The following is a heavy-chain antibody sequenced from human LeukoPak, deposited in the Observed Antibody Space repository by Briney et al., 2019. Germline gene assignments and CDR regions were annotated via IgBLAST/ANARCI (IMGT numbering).Heavy chain of an antibody. Sequence: PSETLSLTCAVSGGSISSSNWWSWVRQPPGKGLEWIGEIYHSGSTNYNPSLKSRVTISVDKSKNQFSLKLSSVTAADTAVYYCARVSRGIWQQLTRYHHGVLTGMDVWGQGTTVTVSS. V-gene: IGHV4-4*02. CDR2: IYHSGST. D-gene: IGHD6-13*01. CDR3: ARVSRGIWQQLTRYHHGVLTGMDV. J-gene: IGHJ6*02. CDR1: GGSISSSNW.